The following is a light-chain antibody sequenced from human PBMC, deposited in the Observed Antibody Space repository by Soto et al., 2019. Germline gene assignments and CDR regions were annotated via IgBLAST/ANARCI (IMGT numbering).Light chain of an antibody. CDR1: QSIRSN. Sequence: EIVMTQSPYTLSLSPGEGATLSCRVSQSIRSNLAWYQQRPGQAPRLLMYGASTRADGIPARFTGSGSGTEFTLTISSLQSEDFAVYYCQQYNIWSPWTSGQGTKVELK. CDR3: QQYNIWSPWT. J-gene: IGKJ1*01. V-gene: IGKV3-15*01. CDR2: GAS.